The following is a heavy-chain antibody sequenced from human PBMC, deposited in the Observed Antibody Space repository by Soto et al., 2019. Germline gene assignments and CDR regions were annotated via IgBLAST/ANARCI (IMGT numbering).Heavy chain of an antibody. V-gene: IGHV4-59*01. CDR1: GASITTYY. CDR3: ARDWDSSGLFDP. Sequence: PSETLSLTCSVSGASITTYYWSWIRQPPGKGLEWIGSISYSGSTKYNPSLESRVMISLDTSKNQFSLRLTPVTAAGTALYYCARDWDSSGLFDPWGQGALVTVSS. J-gene: IGHJ5*02. D-gene: IGHD3-10*01. CDR2: ISYSGST.